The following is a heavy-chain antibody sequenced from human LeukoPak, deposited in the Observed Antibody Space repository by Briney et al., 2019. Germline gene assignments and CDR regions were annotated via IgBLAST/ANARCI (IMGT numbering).Heavy chain of an antibody. D-gene: IGHD5-12*01. Sequence: GRSLGLSCAASGFTFSSYSVHWVRPAPGKGLEWVALISYDGSNTYYSDSVKGRSTISRDNSKSTLYLQLNSLRVEDTAVYYCARVGRMWQPLGYYFDYWGQGTLVTVSS. J-gene: IGHJ4*02. CDR3: ARVGRMWQPLGYYFDY. CDR2: ISYDGSNT. CDR1: GFTFSSYS. V-gene: IGHV3-30*01.